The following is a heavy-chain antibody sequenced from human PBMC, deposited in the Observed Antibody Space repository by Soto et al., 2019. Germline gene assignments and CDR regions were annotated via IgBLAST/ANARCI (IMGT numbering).Heavy chain of an antibody. J-gene: IGHJ4*02. CDR2: INHSGST. CDR3: ASPAIAATVSAFDY. Sequence: QVQLQQWGAGLLKPSETLSLTCAVSGGSFSGYYWSWIRQPPGEGLEWIGEINHSGSTNYNPSLKIRVIISVDTSKNQFSLKLSSVTAADTAVYYCASPAIAATVSAFDYWGQGTLVTVSS. D-gene: IGHD6-13*01. CDR1: GGSFSGYY. V-gene: IGHV4-34*01.